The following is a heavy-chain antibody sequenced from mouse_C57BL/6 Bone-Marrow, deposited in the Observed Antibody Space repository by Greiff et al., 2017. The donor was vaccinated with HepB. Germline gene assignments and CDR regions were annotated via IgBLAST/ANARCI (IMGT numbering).Heavy chain of an antibody. CDR2: IRSKCSNYAT. J-gene: IGHJ4*01. D-gene: IGHD4-1*01. CDR3: VRDWGGTDDFYAMDY. CDR1: GFTFNTYA. Sequence: VQLKVSGGGLVQPKGSLKLSCAASGFTFNTYAMHWVRQAPGTGLDWVARIRSKCSNYATYYADSVKDRFTISRDDSQSMLYLQKNNLKTEDTAMYYCVRDWGGTDDFYAMDYWDRGTSVTVSS. V-gene: IGHV10-3*01.